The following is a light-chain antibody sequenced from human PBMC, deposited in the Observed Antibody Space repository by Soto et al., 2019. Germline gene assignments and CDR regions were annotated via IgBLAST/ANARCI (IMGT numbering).Light chain of an antibody. V-gene: IGKV3-20*01. CDR2: GTS. CDR3: HQFQNSPWT. Sequence: EIVLTQSPGTLSLSPGERGTLSCRASQGVDNNYLVWYQQKPGQAPRLPIFGTSSRATGIPDRFSGSGSGTHFTLTINRLEPEDVAVYYCHQFQNSPWTLGQGTKVDIK. CDR1: QGVDNNY. J-gene: IGKJ1*01.